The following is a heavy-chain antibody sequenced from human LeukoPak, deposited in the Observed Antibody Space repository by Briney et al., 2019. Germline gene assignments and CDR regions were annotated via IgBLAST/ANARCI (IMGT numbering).Heavy chain of an antibody. Sequence: GGSLRLSCAASGFTFSSYGMHWVRQAPGKGLEWVAVISYDGSNKYYADSVKGRFTISRDNSKSTLYLQMNSLRAEDTAVYYCVRGTRGYSYGRFDYWGQGTLVTVSS. J-gene: IGHJ4*02. V-gene: IGHV3-30*03. CDR3: VRGTRGYSYGRFDY. CDR1: GFTFSSYG. D-gene: IGHD5-18*01. CDR2: ISYDGSNK.